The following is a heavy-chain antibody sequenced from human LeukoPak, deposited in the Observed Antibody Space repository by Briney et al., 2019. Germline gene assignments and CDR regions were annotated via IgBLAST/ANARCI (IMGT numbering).Heavy chain of an antibody. V-gene: IGHV1-18*01. CDR3: ARERCGIRSGSYVY. CDR2: INGHNGDT. J-gene: IGHJ4*02. Sequence: ASVKVSCKASGYTFTNYGVSWVRQAPGQGLEWMGWINGHNGDTNYAQKLQGRVSMTTDTATSTAYLELRSLRSDDTAVYYCARERCGIRSGSYVYWGQETLVTVS. D-gene: IGHD1-26*01. CDR1: GYTFTNYG.